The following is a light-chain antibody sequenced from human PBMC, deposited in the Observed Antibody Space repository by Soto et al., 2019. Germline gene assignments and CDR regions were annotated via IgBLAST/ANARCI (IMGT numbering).Light chain of an antibody. CDR2: SNN. V-gene: IGLV1-44*01. J-gene: IGLJ2*01. CDR1: SSNIGSNA. Sequence: QLVLTQPPSASGTPGQRVTISCSGSSSNIGSNAVNWYQQLPGTAPKLLIYSNNQRPSGVPDRFSGSKSGTSASLAISGLQSEDEAVYYCAAWDDSLNGVVFGGGTKLTVL. CDR3: AAWDDSLNGVV.